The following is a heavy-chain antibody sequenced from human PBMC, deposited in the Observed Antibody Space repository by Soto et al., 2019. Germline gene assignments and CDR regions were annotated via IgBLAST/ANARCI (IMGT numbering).Heavy chain of an antibody. CDR2: IYYSGST. D-gene: IGHD3-22*01. V-gene: IGHV4-30-4*01. CDR1: GGSISSGDYY. CDR3: ARTFYYDSSGSYQYFDW. J-gene: IGHJ4*02. Sequence: SETLSLTCTVSGGSISSGDYYWSWIRQPPGKGLEWIGYIYYSGSTYYNPSLKSRVTISVDTSKNQFSLRLYSVTAADTAVYYCARTFYYDSSGSYQYFDWWGQGTLVTVSS.